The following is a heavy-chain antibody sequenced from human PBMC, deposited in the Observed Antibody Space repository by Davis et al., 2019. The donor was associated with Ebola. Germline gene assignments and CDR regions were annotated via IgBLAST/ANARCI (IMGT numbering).Heavy chain of an antibody. V-gene: IGHV4-59*01. CDR1: GDSISTYS. CDR3: ARDRDSTSPPYYYYYMDV. Sequence: MPSETLSLTCTVSGDSISTYSWSWIRQPPGKGLEWIGYIYYSGSTNYNPSLKSRVTISVDTSKNQFSLKLSSVTAADTAMYYCARDRDSTSPPYYYYYMDVWGKGTTVTVSS. D-gene: IGHD6-6*01. J-gene: IGHJ6*03. CDR2: IYYSGST.